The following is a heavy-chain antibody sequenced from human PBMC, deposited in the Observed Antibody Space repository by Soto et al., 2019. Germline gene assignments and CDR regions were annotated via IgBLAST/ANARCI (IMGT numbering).Heavy chain of an antibody. CDR2: ISYDGSNK. CDR3: ANNGAGYSGYVVNDY. V-gene: IGHV3-30*18. J-gene: IGHJ4*02. CDR1: GFTFSSDG. D-gene: IGHD5-12*01. Sequence: GGSLRLSCAASGFTFSSDGMHWVRQAPGKGLEWVAVISYDGSNKYYADSLKGRFTISRDNSKNTLYLQMNSLRAEDTAVYYCANNGAGYSGYVVNDYWGQGTLVTVSS.